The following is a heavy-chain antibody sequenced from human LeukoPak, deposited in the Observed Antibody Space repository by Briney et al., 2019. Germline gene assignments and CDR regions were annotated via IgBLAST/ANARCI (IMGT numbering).Heavy chain of an antibody. Sequence: GESLKISCKGSGYSFTNYYIAWARQMPGKGLEWMGIIYPGDSDTRYSPSFQGQVIISADKSINTAYLQWSSLKASDTAMYYCARGIMVRGVIFADYWGQGTLVTVSS. J-gene: IGHJ4*02. CDR2: IYPGDSDT. V-gene: IGHV5-51*01. CDR3: ARGIMVRGVIFADY. D-gene: IGHD3-10*01. CDR1: GYSFTNYY.